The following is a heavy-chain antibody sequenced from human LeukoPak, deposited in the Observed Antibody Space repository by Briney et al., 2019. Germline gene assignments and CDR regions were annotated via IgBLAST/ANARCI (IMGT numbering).Heavy chain of an antibody. CDR2: TYYSGST. Sequence: ASETLSLTCTVSGGSISSSSYYWGWIRQPPGKGLEWIGSTYYSGSTYYNPSLKSRVTISVDTSKNQFSLKLSSVTAADTAVYYCARRAGDGENYFDYWGQGTLVTVSS. CDR1: GGSISSSSYY. CDR3: ARRAGDGENYFDY. V-gene: IGHV4-39*01. J-gene: IGHJ4*02. D-gene: IGHD5-24*01.